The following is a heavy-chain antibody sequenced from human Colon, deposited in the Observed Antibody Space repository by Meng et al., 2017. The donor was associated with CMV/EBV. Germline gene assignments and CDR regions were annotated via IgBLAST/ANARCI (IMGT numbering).Heavy chain of an antibody. J-gene: IGHJ4*01. CDR3: ASTGPLYGLYFCY. CDR1: GSSFSNSW. D-gene: IGHD2-8*01. CDR2: TNEDGSDK. Sequence: AGSLRLSCAVSGSSFSNSWMIWVRRAPGKGLEWVAKTNEDGSDKYYVDSVKGRFTIFRDNAKNSVYLQMNSLRAEDTAVYYCASTGPLYGLYFCYWGQERWSPSPQ. V-gene: IGHV3-7*01.